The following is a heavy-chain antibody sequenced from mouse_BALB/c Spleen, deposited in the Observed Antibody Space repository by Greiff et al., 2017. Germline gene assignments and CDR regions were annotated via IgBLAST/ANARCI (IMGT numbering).Heavy chain of an antibody. V-gene: IGHV6-6*02. D-gene: IGHD2-14*01. CDR2: IRLKSNNYAT. CDR1: GFTFSNYW. J-gene: IGHJ2*01. Sequence: EVKVEESGGGLVQPGGSMKLSCVASGFTFSNYWMNWVRQSPEKGLEWVAEIRLKSNNYATHYAESVKGRFTISRDDSKSSVYLQMNNLRAEDTGIYYCTRHRGYFDYWGQGTTLTVSS. CDR3: TRHRGYFDY.